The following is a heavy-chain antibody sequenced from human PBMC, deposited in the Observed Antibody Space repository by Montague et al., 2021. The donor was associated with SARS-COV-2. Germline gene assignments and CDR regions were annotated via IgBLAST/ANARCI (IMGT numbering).Heavy chain of an antibody. CDR2: LYYSYTT. V-gene: IGHV4-39*02. Sequence: SETLSLTCGVYSGSIISCGYYWGRSPQRTGKELEWLGNLYYSYTTYPNPALRSPGTISVDTSQNHLSLRLSSVTAAYTAVYFCARGMIRGVTTPFDYWGQGTQVTVSS. CDR3: ARGMIRGVTTPFDY. CDR1: SGSIISCGYY. J-gene: IGHJ4*02. D-gene: IGHD3-10*01.